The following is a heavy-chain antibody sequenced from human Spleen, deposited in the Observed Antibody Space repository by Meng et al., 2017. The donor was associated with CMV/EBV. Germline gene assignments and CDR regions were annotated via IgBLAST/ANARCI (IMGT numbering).Heavy chain of an antibody. CDR1: FAVYS. CDR3: ARESPNYDFWSGYYRYFDY. J-gene: IGHJ4*02. CDR2: INPNGGGT. D-gene: IGHD3-3*01. V-gene: IGHV1-2*02. Sequence: FAVYSVHWVRQAPGQGLEWMGWINPNGGGTNYAQKFQGKVNMTRDTSISTAYMELTRLTSDDTAVYYCARESPNYDFWSGYYRYFDYWGQGTLVTVSS.